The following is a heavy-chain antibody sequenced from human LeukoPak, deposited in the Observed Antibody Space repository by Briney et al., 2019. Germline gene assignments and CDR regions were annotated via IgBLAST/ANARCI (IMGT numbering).Heavy chain of an antibody. CDR3: ARGGYSSGWYTYDFDF. CDR1: GFTLSSYS. J-gene: IGHJ4*02. CDR2: ISSRSSYI. V-gene: IGHV3-21*01. D-gene: IGHD6-19*01. Sequence: GGSLRLSCAASGFTLSSYSMNWVRQAPGKGLEWVSYISSRSSYIYYADSVKGRFTISRDNAKNSLYLQMNSLRAEDTAVYYCARGGYSSGWYTYDFDFWGQGTLVTVSS.